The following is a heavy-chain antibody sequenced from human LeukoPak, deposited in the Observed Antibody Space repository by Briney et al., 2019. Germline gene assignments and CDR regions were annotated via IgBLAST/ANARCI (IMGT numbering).Heavy chain of an antibody. V-gene: IGHV4-59*11. CDR1: GGSTSSLY. CDR3: AGFRAANFEN. Sequence: SETLSLTCSVSGGSTSSLYWSWIRQPPGKGLEWIGYIFNGGTTRYNPSLNSRVTVSVDTSKNQFSLILSSVTAADTAVYFCAGFRAANFENWGQGTLPTVSS. CDR2: IFNGGTT. J-gene: IGHJ4*02.